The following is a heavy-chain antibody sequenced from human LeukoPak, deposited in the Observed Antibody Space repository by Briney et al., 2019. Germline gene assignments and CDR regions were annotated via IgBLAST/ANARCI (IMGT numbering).Heavy chain of an antibody. Sequence: SETLSLTCTVSGGSISSYYWSWIRQPPGKGLEWIGYIYYSGTTTYNPSLKSRVTISVDTSKNQFSLKLSSVTAADTAVYYCARDGRSYGLFDLWGRGTLVTVSS. V-gene: IGHV4-59*12. CDR2: IYYSGTT. CDR3: ARDGRSYGLFDL. CDR1: GGSISSYY. D-gene: IGHD5-18*01. J-gene: IGHJ2*01.